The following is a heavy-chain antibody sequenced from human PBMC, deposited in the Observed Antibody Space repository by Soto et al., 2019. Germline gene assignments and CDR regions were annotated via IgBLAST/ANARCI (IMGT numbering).Heavy chain of an antibody. CDR3: ARDAGNFWSGSLGMDV. V-gene: IGHV3-13*01. CDR2: IGTAGDT. CDR1: GFTFSSYD. Sequence: GGSLRLSCAASGFTFSSYDTHWVRQATGKGLEWVSAIGTAGDTYYPGSVKGRFTISRENAKNSLYLQMNSLRAGDTAVYYCARDAGNFWSGSLGMDVWGQGTTVTVSS. J-gene: IGHJ6*02. D-gene: IGHD3-3*01.